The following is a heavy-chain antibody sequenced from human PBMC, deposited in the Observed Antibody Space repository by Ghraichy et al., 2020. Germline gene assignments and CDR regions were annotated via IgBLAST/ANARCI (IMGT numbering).Heavy chain of an antibody. Sequence: LNISCAASGITLSSYWMSWVRQAPGKGLEWVANINQDGSERNYVGSLKGRLTISRDNAKNSLYLQMSALRAEDTAVYYCASHNDWKFDDWGQGALVTVSS. CDR3: ASHNDWKFDD. CDR1: GITLSSYW. V-gene: IGHV3-7*02. D-gene: IGHD1-1*01. J-gene: IGHJ4*02. CDR2: INQDGSER.